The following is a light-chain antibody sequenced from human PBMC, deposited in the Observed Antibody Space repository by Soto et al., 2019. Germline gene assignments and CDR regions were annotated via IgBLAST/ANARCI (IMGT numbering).Light chain of an antibody. CDR1: SSDVGSYNL. CDR3: CSYAGSSTSAV. CDR2: EGS. Sequence: QSALTQPASVSGSPGQSITISCTGTSSDVGSYNLVSWYQQHPGKAPKLMIYEGSKRPSGVSNRFSSSKSGNTASLTISGLQAEDEADYYCCSYAGSSTSAVFGGGTQLTVL. J-gene: IGLJ7*01. V-gene: IGLV2-23*01.